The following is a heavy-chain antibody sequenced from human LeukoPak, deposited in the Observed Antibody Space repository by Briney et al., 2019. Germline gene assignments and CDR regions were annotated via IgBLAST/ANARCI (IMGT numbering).Heavy chain of an antibody. CDR1: GFTFSSYA. V-gene: IGHV3-30-3*01. CDR3: ARDRNLADY. CDR2: ISYDGSNK. Sequence: GGSLRLSCAASGFTFSSYAMHWVRQAPGKGLEWVAVISYDGSNKYYADSVKGRFTISRDNSKNTLYLQMNSLRAEDTAVYYCARDRNLADYWGQGTLVTVSS. J-gene: IGHJ4*02. D-gene: IGHD3-16*01.